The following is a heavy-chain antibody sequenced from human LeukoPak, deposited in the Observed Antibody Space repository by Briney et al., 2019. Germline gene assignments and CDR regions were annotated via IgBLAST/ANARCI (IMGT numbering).Heavy chain of an antibody. V-gene: IGHV3-11*06. D-gene: IGHD2-15*01. J-gene: IGHJ4*02. CDR1: GFTFSDYY. CDR3: ARGGYCSGGNCYATLYDF. CDR2: ISSSSSYI. Sequence: GGSLRLSCAASGFTFSDYYMSWIRQAPGKGLEWVSSISSSSSYIYYADSVKGRFTISRDNAKNSLYLQMNSLRAEDTGVYYCARGGYCSGGNCYATLYDFWGQGTRVTVSS.